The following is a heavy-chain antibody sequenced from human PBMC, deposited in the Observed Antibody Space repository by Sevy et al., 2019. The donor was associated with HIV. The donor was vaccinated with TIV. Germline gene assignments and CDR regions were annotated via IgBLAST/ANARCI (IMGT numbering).Heavy chain of an antibody. CDR1: GFTFSSYA. D-gene: IGHD3-22*01. V-gene: IGHV3-23*01. Sequence: GGSLRLSCAASGFTFSSYAMSWVRQAPGKGLEWVSSISGSGSFTYYADSVKGHFTISRDNSKNTLYLHMTSLRAEDTAVYYCAKEGQGEYYDSSGSFDYWGQGTLVTVSS. J-gene: IGHJ4*02. CDR3: AKEGQGEYYDSSGSFDY. CDR2: ISGSGSFT.